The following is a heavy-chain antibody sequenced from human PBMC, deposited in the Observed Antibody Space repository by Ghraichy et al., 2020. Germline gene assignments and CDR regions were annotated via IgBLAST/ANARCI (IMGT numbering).Heavy chain of an antibody. J-gene: IGHJ2*01. D-gene: IGHD6-6*01. Sequence: SETLSLTCTVSGGSISSGGYYWSWIRQHPGQGLEWIGYIYYSGITYYNPSLKSRATISVDTSKNQISLKLSSVTAAETAGYYCARVRVSSSSTPWYLDLWGRGTLVAVSS. CDR2: IYYSGIT. CDR3: ARVRVSSSSTPWYLDL. CDR1: GGSISSGGYY. V-gene: IGHV4-31*03.